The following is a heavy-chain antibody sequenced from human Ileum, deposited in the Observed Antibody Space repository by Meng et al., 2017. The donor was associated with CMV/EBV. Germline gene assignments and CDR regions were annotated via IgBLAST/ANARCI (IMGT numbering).Heavy chain of an antibody. CDR1: GFTFSTNV. D-gene: IGHD1-26*01. CDR2: ITADGITT. V-gene: IGHV3-23*01. Sequence: EVQLLESGGDLVQPRGSRRLSCAASGFTFSTNVMNWVRQAPGKGLEWVSSITADGITTYDADSVKGRFTISRDNSKNTLYLSMNSLRAEDTAVYYCARRGNYIDYWGQGTLVTVSS. J-gene: IGHJ4*02. CDR3: ARRGNYIDY.